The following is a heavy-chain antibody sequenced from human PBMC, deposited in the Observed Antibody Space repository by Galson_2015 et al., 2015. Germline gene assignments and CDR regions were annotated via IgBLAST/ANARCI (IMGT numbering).Heavy chain of an antibody. J-gene: IGHJ3*02. Sequence: TCTFSGFSLTTSGVGVGWIRQPPGKALEWLALIYWNDDKRYTPSLKSRVTITKDTSKNQVVLTMTNMEPVDTATYYCAHRLQQLTAFDIGGQGTMVTVSS. CDR1: GFSLTTSGVG. CDR3: AHRLQQLTAFDI. V-gene: IGHV2-5*01. D-gene: IGHD6-13*01. CDR2: IYWNDDK.